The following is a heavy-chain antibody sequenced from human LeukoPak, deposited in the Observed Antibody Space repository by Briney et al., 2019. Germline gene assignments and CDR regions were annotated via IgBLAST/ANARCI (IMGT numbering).Heavy chain of an antibody. Sequence: SETLSLTCTVSGYSISSGYYWGWIRQSPEKGLEWIGYMYYRGNTNYDPSLKSRVTISIDTPNNQFSLKLSSVTAADTAVYYCATGVHGIAAAGDYYFDYWGQGTLVTVSS. CDR3: ATGVHGIAAAGDYYFDY. V-gene: IGHV4-61*01. J-gene: IGHJ4*02. CDR1: GYSISSGYY. CDR2: MYYRGNT. D-gene: IGHD6-13*01.